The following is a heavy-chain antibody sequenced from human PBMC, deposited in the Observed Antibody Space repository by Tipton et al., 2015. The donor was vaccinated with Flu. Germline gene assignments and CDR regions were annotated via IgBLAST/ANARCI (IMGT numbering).Heavy chain of an antibody. Sequence: LRLSCAVSGYSISSGYYWGWIRQHPGKGLEWDGSIYQSGSTYYNPSLKSRVTISVDTTKNQFSLKRSSATAADTAVYYCARQLSVGATSGFDYWGQGTLVTVSS. J-gene: IGHJ4*02. V-gene: IGHV4-38-2*01. CDR3: ARQLSVGATSGFDY. CDR2: IYQSGST. D-gene: IGHD1-26*01. CDR1: GYSISSGYY.